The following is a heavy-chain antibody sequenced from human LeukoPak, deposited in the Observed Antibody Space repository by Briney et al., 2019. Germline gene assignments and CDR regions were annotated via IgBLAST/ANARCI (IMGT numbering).Heavy chain of an antibody. V-gene: IGHV3-53*04. CDR2: IYSGGST. CDR1: GFTVSSNY. Sequence: GGSLRLSCAASGFTVSSNYMSWVRQAPGKGLEWGSVIYSGGSTYYADSVKGRFTISRHNSNNTLYLQMNSLRAEDTAVYYCARGARGSGGSLGYWGQGTLVTGPS. CDR3: ARGARGSGGSLGY. J-gene: IGHJ4*02. D-gene: IGHD2-15*01.